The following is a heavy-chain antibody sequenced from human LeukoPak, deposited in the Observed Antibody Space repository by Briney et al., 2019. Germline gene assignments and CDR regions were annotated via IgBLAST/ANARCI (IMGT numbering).Heavy chain of an antibody. J-gene: IGHJ3*02. V-gene: IGHV3-43*02. CDR3: AKDNLLQSVLIRREPDAFDI. CDR2: ICGDGGST. Sequence: GGSLRLSCAASGFTFDDYAMHGVRPPPGKGLAWVSLICGDGGSTHDADSVNDPLPHSRKNRKNSLYLQMTSLRTEDIAFYYCAKDNLLQSVLIRREPDAFDIWGQGTMVTVSS. CDR1: GFTFDDYA. D-gene: IGHD2-21*01.